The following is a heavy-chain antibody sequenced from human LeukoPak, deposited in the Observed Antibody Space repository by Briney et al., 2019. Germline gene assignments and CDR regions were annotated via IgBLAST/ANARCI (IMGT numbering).Heavy chain of an antibody. CDR2: SNGGNANA. Sequence: TSVKVSCKASAYDLRSFGVHWLRQVPGQRLEWIGDSNGGNANARYSPRFQDRVTIIRATSENTVYLEMSGLKSEDTAMYFCARESDEYQDYFEDWGQGTLVTVTS. D-gene: IGHD2-2*01. CDR1: AYDLRSFG. CDR3: ARESDEYQDYFED. J-gene: IGHJ4*02. V-gene: IGHV1-3*01.